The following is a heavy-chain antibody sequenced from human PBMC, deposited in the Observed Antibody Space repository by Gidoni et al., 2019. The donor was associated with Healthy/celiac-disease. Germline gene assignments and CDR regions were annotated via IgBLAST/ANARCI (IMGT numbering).Heavy chain of an antibody. V-gene: IGHV4-39*01. CDR3: AREYYYGSGSYSNNWFDP. CDR2: IYYSGST. Sequence: QLQLQESGPGLVKPSETRSLTCTASGGSISSSSYYWGWLSQPPGKGLAWIGSIYYSGSTYYNPSLKSRVTISVDTSKNQFSLKLSSVTAADTAVYYCAREYYYGSGSYSNNWFDPWGQGTLVTVSS. CDR1: GGSISSSSYY. D-gene: IGHD3-10*01. J-gene: IGHJ5*02.